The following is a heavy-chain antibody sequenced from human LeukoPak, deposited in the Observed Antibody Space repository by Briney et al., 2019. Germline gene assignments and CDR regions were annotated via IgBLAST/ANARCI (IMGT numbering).Heavy chain of an antibody. CDR2: TYHSGST. CDR1: GYSISSGYY. CDR3: ARGLTYYDFWSGHPPGSYYMDV. V-gene: IGHV4-38-2*01. Sequence: PSETLSLTCAVSGYSISSGYYWGWIRQPPGKGLEWIGSTYHSGSTYYNPYLKSRVTISVDTSKNQFSLKLSSVTAADTAVYYCARGLTYYDFWSGHPPGSYYMDVWGKGTTATVSS. J-gene: IGHJ6*03. D-gene: IGHD3-3*01.